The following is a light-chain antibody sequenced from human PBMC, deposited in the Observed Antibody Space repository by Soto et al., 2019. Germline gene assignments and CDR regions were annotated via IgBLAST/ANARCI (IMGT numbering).Light chain of an antibody. V-gene: IGKV3-15*01. Sequence: IVMTQSPATLSVSLWERATLSCRASQSVSSNLAWYQQKPGQAPRLLIYGASTRATGIPARFSGSGSGTDFTLTISRLEPEDFAVYYCQQYGYSPITFGQGTRLEIK. J-gene: IGKJ5*01. CDR2: GAS. CDR1: QSVSSN. CDR3: QQYGYSPIT.